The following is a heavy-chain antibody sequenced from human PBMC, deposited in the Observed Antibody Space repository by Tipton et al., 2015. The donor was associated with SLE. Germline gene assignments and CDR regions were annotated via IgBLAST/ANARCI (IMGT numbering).Heavy chain of an antibody. CDR1: SGFISSYY. CDR2: VNHSGST. J-gene: IGHJ4*02. D-gene: IGHD3-3*01. V-gene: IGHV4-34*01. Sequence: TLSLTCTVSSGFISSYYWSWIRQPPGKGLEWIGEVNHSGSTNYNPSLKSRVTIFVDTAKNQFSLKLSSVTAADTAVYYCARGWDYDFWSGYADYWGQGTLVTVAS. CDR3: ARGWDYDFWSGYADY.